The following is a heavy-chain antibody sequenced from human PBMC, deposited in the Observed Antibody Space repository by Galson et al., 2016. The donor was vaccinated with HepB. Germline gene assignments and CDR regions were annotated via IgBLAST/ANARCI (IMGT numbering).Heavy chain of an antibody. V-gene: IGHV4-4*08. J-gene: IGHJ4*02. CDR1: GGSINSFY. CDR2: IYSSGST. D-gene: IGHD6-19*01. Sequence: SETLSLTCIVSGGSINSFYWNWIRQPPGKGLEWIGYIYSSGSTYYNPSLRSRVTISVDTSKNQISLKLSSVTAADTAVYYCARLSGSSGWYHFDYWGQGTLVTVSS. CDR3: ARLSGSSGWYHFDY.